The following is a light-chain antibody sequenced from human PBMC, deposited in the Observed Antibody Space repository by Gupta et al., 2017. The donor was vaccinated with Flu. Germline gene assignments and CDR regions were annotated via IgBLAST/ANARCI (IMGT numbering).Light chain of an antibody. V-gene: IGKV1-33*01. CDR2: DAS. Sequence: DIQMTPSPSSLSASVGDRVTITCQASQDISNYLNWYQQKPGKAPKLLIYDASNLETGVPSRFSGSGSGTEFTVTISRLQPEDIATYYCQQYDNLPLTFGGGTKVEIK. CDR1: QDISNY. J-gene: IGKJ4*02. CDR3: QQYDNLPLT.